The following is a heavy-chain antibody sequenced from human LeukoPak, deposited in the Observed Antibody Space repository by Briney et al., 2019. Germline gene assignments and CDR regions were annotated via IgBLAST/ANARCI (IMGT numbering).Heavy chain of an antibody. V-gene: IGHV4-59*01. CDR3: ARDADGSSSWYPYYYYGMDL. CDR1: GGSISSYY. D-gene: IGHD6-13*01. J-gene: IGHJ6*02. CDR2: VYYSGST. Sequence: SETLSLTCTVSGGSISSYYWSWIRQPPGKGLEWIGYVYYSGSTNYNPSLKSRVTISVDTSKNQFSLKLSSVTAADTAVYYCARDADGSSSWYPYYYYGMDLWGQGTPVTVSS.